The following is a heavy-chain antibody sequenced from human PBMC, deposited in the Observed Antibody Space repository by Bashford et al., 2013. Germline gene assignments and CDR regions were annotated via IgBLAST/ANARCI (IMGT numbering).Heavy chain of an antibody. D-gene: IGHD2-21*02. CDR3: AKDYCAGDCASFFDL. J-gene: IGHJ2*01. CDR2: ISGYNGNT. V-gene: IGHV1-18*01. Sequence: IVWVRQAPGQGLEWMGWISGYNGNTNYAQKLQGRVTMSTDTSTSTAYMELRSLRSDDTAVYYCAKDYCAGDCASFFDLWGRGTLVTVSS.